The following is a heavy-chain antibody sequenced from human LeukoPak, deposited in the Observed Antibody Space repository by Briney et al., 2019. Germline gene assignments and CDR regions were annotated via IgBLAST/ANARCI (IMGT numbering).Heavy chain of an antibody. Sequence: ASVKVSCKASGYTFTIYGINWVRQAPGQGLEWMGWISTYNGNTHYAQKLQGRVTMTTDTFTSTAYMELRSLRSDDTAVYYCARDVPGADRRWFDPWGQGTLVTVSS. J-gene: IGHJ5*02. CDR1: GYTFTIYG. CDR3: ARDVPGADRRWFDP. D-gene: IGHD6-13*01. V-gene: IGHV1-18*01. CDR2: ISTYNGNT.